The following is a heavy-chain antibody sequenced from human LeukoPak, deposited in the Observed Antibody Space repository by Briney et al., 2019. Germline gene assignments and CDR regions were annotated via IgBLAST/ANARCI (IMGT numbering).Heavy chain of an antibody. CDR2: IYYSGST. J-gene: IGHJ5*02. V-gene: IGHV4-59*08. CDR3: ARLNDFWTPLERRDSNWFDP. D-gene: IGHD3-3*01. CDR1: GGSISSYY. Sequence: SETLSLTCTVSGGSISSYYWSGIRQPPGKGLEWIGYIYYSGSTNYNPSLKSRVTISVDTSKNQFSLKLSSVTAADTAVYYCARLNDFWTPLERRDSNWFDPWGQGTLVTVSS.